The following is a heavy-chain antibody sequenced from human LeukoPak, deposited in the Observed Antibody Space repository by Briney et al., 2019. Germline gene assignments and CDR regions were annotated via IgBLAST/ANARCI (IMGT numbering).Heavy chain of an antibody. V-gene: IGHV3-23*01. Sequence: GRSLRLSCAASGFTFDDYAMSWVRQAPGKGLEWVSAISGSGGSTYYADSVKGRFTISRDNSKNTLYLQMNSLRAEDTAVYYCAKDRWDCSSTSCSPDAFDIWGQGTMVTVSS. J-gene: IGHJ3*02. CDR2: ISGSGGST. D-gene: IGHD2-2*01. CDR1: GFTFDDYA. CDR3: AKDRWDCSSTSCSPDAFDI.